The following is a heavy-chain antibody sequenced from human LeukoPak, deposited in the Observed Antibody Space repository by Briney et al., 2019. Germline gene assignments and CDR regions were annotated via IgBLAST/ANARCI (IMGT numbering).Heavy chain of an antibody. CDR1: GFTFSSYG. CDR2: IWYDGSNK. CDR3: ARPYYDSSGYYYWGNAFDI. V-gene: IGHV3-33*01. D-gene: IGHD3-22*01. Sequence: GGSLRLCCAASGFTFSSYGMHWVRQAPGKGLEWVAVIWYDGSNKYYADSVKGRFTISRDNSKNTLYLQMNSLRAEDTAVYYCARPYYDSSGYYYWGNAFDIWGQGIMVTVSS. J-gene: IGHJ3*02.